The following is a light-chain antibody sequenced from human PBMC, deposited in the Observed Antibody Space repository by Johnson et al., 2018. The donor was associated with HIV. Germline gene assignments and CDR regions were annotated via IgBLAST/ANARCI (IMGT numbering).Light chain of an antibody. Sequence: QSVLTQPPSVSAAPGQKVTISCSGSNSNIGNNYVSWYQQLPGTAPKLLIYDNNKRPSGIPDRFSGSKSGTSATLGITGLQTGDEADYYCGTWDSSLSQGVFGTGTKVTVL. CDR3: GTWDSSLSQGV. CDR1: NSNIGNNY. V-gene: IGLV1-51*01. CDR2: DNN. J-gene: IGLJ1*01.